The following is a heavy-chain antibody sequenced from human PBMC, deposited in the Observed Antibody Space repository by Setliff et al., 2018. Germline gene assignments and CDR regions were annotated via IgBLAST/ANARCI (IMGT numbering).Heavy chain of an antibody. CDR3: ARKIVVVPTATRPYYYYYGMDV. D-gene: IGHD2-2*01. CDR1: GGSFSGYY. Sequence: SETLSLTCAVYGGSFSGYYWSWIRQPPGKGLEWIGEINHSGSSNYNPSLKSRVTISVDTSKNQFSLKLSSVTAADTAVYYCARKIVVVPTATRPYYYYYGMDVWGQGTTVTVSS. CDR2: INHSGSS. V-gene: IGHV4-34*01. J-gene: IGHJ6*02.